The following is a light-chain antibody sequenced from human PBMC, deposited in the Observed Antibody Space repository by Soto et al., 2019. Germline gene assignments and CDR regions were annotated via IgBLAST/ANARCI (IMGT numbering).Light chain of an antibody. CDR1: SSDVGIYDF. Sequence: QSALPHPASVSGTPGQSITISCTGSSSDVGIYDFVSWYQHHPGRAPKLIVSEVSHRPSGVSNRFSGSKSGNTASLTISGLQSEDEADYYCISYTSDDVRYVFGTGTKVTVL. CDR3: ISYTSDDVRYV. V-gene: IGLV2-14*01. CDR2: EVS. J-gene: IGLJ1*01.